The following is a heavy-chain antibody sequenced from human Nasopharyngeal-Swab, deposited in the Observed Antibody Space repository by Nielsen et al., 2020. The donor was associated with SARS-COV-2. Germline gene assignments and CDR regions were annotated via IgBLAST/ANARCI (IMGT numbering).Heavy chain of an antibody. Sequence: WIRQPPGKGLEWVAVISYDGSNKYYADSVKGRFTISRDNSKNTLYLQMNSLRAEDTAVYYCARARPVWGAVVVPAAISAHWGKGTMV. CDR2: ISYDGSNK. J-gene: IGHJ4*02. V-gene: IGHV3-30-3*01. CDR3: ARARPVWGAVVVPAAISAH. D-gene: IGHD2-2*01.